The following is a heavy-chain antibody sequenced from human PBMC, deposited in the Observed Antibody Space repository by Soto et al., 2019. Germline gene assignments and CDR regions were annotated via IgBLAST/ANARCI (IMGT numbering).Heavy chain of an antibody. J-gene: IGHJ5*02. CDR1: GASVGTGY. CDR2: MYYSGSF. V-gene: IGHV4-59*02. Sequence: SETLSLTCTVSGASVGTGYWSWIRQPPGKGLEWIGFMYYSGSFNYNPSLKSRVTISVDTSKNQFSLKLSSVTAADTAVYYCARWWSGSRQGFDPWGQGTLVTVSS. D-gene: IGHD3-3*01. CDR3: ARWWSGSRQGFDP.